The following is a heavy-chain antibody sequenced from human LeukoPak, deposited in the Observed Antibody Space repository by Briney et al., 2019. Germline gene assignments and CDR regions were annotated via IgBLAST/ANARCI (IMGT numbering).Heavy chain of an antibody. D-gene: IGHD2-15*01. CDR2: INPSGGST. V-gene: IGHV1-46*01. CDR3: ARAGLAGFDAFDI. J-gene: IGHJ3*02. CDR1: GYTFTSYY. Sequence: GASVKVSCKASGYTFTSYYMHWVRQAPGQGLEWMGIINPSGGSTSYAQKFQGRVTMARDTSTSTVYMELSSLRSEDTAVYYCARAGLAGFDAFDIWGQGTMVTVSS.